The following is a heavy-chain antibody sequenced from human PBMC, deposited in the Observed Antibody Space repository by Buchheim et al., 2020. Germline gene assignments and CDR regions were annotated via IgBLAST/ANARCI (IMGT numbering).Heavy chain of an antibody. D-gene: IGHD4-11*01. CDR2: IKQDGSEK. Sequence: EVQLVESGGGLVQPGGSLRLSCAASGFTFSDYEMNWVRQAPGKGLEWVANIKQDGSEKYYVDSVKGRFTISRDNAKNSLYLQMNSLRAEDTAVYYCARDPLTTVTTAFDYWGQGTL. CDR3: ARDPLTTVTTAFDY. J-gene: IGHJ4*02. CDR1: GFTFSDYE. V-gene: IGHV3-7*01.